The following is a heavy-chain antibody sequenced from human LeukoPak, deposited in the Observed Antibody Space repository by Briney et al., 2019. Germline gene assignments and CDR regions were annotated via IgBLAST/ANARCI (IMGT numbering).Heavy chain of an antibody. V-gene: IGHV3-48*03. J-gene: IGHJ6*03. Sequence: GGSLRLSCAASGFTFSSYEMNWVRQAPGKGLEWVSYISSSGSTIYYADSVKGRFTISRDNDKNSLYLQMNSLRAEDTAVYYCARVRRGEKTHFLRWLRKGYYYYMDVWGKGTTVTVSS. CDR3: ARVRRGEKTHFLRWLRKGYYYYMDV. CDR2: ISSSGSTI. CDR1: GFTFSSYE. D-gene: IGHD5-24*01.